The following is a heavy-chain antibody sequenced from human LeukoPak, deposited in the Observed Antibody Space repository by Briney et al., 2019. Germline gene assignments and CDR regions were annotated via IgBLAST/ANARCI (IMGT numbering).Heavy chain of an antibody. CDR1: GFTFSDYS. CDR2: ISSSSSYI. J-gene: IGHJ4*02. Sequence: GGSLRLSCAASGFTFSDYSMNWVRQAPGKGLEWVSSISSSSSYIYYADSVKGRFTISRDNAKNSLYLQMNSLRAEDTAVYYCARSYYDILTGYYYFDYWGQGTLVTVSS. V-gene: IGHV3-21*04. D-gene: IGHD3-9*01. CDR3: ARSYYDILTGYYYFDY.